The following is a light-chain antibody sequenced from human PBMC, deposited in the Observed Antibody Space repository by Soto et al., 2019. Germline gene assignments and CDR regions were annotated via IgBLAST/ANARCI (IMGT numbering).Light chain of an antibody. V-gene: IGKV1-39*01. CDR2: AAS. CDR1: HSISNS. J-gene: IGKJ4*01. CDR3: QQSYTKPS. Sequence: IQMTQSPSSLSASVGDRVTITCRASHSISNSLNWYQQKQGRAPKVLIYAASNLQSGVPSRFSGSLSWTDFTLNISGLQPEDFATHYCQQSYTKPSVGGGTKVDIK.